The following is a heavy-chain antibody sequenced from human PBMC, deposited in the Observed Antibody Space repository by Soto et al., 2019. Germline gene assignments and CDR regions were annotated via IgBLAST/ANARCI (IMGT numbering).Heavy chain of an antibody. Sequence: ASVKVSCKASGYTFNTYAMHWVRQAPGQRLEWMGWIDVGDGNTKYLQKLQGRVTITRDTSASTVYMELSSLTSEDTAIYYCATKSSAMVMGFYYGMDVWGQGTTVTVSS. D-gene: IGHD2-2*01. J-gene: IGHJ6*02. V-gene: IGHV1-3*01. CDR2: IDVGDGNT. CDR3: ATKSSAMVMGFYYGMDV. CDR1: GYTFNTYA.